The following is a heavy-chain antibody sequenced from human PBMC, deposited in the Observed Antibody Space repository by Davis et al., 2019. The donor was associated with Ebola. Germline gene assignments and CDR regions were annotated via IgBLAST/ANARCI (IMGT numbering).Heavy chain of an antibody. Sequence: ASVKVSCKASGYTFTSYAMNWVRQAPGQGLEWMGWINTNTGNPTYAQGFTGRFVFSLDTSVSTAYLQISSLKAEDTAVYYCVRDWSLYSSSWCDYWGQGTLVTVSS. V-gene: IGHV7-4-1*02. D-gene: IGHD6-13*01. J-gene: IGHJ4*02. CDR2: INTNTGNP. CDR1: GYTFTSYA. CDR3: VRDWSLYSSSWCDY.